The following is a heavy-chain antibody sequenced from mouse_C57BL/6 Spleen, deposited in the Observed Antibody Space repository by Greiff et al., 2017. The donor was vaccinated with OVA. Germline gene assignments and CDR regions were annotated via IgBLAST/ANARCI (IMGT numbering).Heavy chain of an antibody. Sequence: VQLKQPGAELVKPGASVKMSCKASGYTFTSYWITWVKQRPGQGLEWIGDIYPGSGSTNYNEKFKSKATLTVDTSSSTAYMQLSSLTSEDSAVYYCAREAAGDGYYGGFAYWGQGTLVTVSA. CDR2: IYPGSGST. D-gene: IGHD2-3*01. V-gene: IGHV1-55*01. J-gene: IGHJ3*01. CDR3: AREAAGDGYYGGFAY. CDR1: GYTFTSYW.